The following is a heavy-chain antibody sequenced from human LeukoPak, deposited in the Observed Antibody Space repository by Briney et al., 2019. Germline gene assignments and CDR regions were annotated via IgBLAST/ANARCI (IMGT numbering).Heavy chain of an antibody. CDR2: IIPIFGTA. Sequence: GASVKVSCTASGGTFSSYAISWVRQAPGQGLEWMGGIIPIFGTANYAQKFQGRVTITADESTSTAYMELSSLRSEDTAVYYCAREGRIAAAGPNWFDPWGQGTLVTVSS. CDR3: AREGRIAAAGPNWFDP. CDR1: GGTFSSYA. J-gene: IGHJ5*02. V-gene: IGHV1-69*13. D-gene: IGHD6-13*01.